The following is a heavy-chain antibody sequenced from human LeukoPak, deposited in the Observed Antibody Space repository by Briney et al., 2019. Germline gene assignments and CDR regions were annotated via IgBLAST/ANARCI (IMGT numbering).Heavy chain of an antibody. J-gene: IGHJ5*02. Sequence: SETLSLTCTVSGGSISSGSYYWSWIRQPAGKGLEWIGRIYTSGSTNYNPSLKSRVTISADTSKNQFSLKLSSVTAADTAVYYCARGLLTGTTKWWFDPWGQGTLVTVSS. CDR2: IYTSGST. D-gene: IGHD1-7*01. CDR1: GGSISSGSYY. CDR3: ARGLLTGTTKWWFDP. V-gene: IGHV4-61*02.